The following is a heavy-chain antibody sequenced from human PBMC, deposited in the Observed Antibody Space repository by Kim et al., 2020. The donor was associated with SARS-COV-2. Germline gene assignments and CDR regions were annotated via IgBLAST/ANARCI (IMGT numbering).Heavy chain of an antibody. CDR2: ISYDGSNK. D-gene: IGHD6-13*01. V-gene: IGHV3-30*18. CDR3: AKDIAAAGFESFAFDI. J-gene: IGHJ3*02. Sequence: GGSLRLSCAASGFTFSSYGMHWVRQAPGKGLEWVAVISYDGSNKYYADSVKGRFTISRDNSKNTLYLQMNSLRAEDTAVYYCAKDIAAAGFESFAFDIWGQGTMVTVSS. CDR1: GFTFSSYG.